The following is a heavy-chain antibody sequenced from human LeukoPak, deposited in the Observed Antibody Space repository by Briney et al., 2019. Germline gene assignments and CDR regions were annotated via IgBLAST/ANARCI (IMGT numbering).Heavy chain of an antibody. V-gene: IGHV1-18*01. J-gene: IGHJ4*02. CDR1: GYTFSSYG. Sequence: GASVKVSCKASGYTFSSYGIRWVRQAPGQGLEWMGWISGYNGNTNYAQKFQGRVTMTTDTSTSTAYMELRSLRSDDTAVYYCARDRLLGQQLVPSFDYWGQGTLVTVSS. CDR3: ARDRLLGQQLVPSFDY. CDR2: ISGYNGNT. D-gene: IGHD6-13*01.